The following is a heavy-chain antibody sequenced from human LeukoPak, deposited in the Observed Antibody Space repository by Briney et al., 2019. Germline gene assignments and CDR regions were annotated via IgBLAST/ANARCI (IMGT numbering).Heavy chain of an antibody. CDR3: ARRPSEYCSGGTCYHCDY. V-gene: IGHV4-39*01. Sequence: SETLSLTCTVSGGSISSSSYYWGWIRQPPGKGLEWIGSIYYSGSTYYNPSLKSRVTISVDTSKNQFSLKLSSVTAADTAVYYCARRPSEYCSGGTCYHCDYWGQGTLVTVPS. CDR2: IYYSGST. CDR1: GGSISSSSYY. J-gene: IGHJ4*02. D-gene: IGHD2-15*01.